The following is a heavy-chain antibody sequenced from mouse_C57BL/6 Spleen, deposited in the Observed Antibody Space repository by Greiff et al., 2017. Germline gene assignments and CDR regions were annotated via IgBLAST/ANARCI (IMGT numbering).Heavy chain of an antibody. CDR1: GFTFNTYA. D-gene: IGHD1-1*01. V-gene: IGHV10-3*01. CDR3: VRDLPYYYGRSGDAMDY. Sequence: EVQRVESGGGLVQPKGSLKLSCAASGFTFNTYAMHWVRQAPGTGLEWVARIRSKSSHYATYYADSVKDRFTISRDDSQSMLYVQMNNRKTEDTAMYYGVRDLPYYYGRSGDAMDYWGQGTT. CDR2: IRSKSSHYAT. J-gene: IGHJ4*01.